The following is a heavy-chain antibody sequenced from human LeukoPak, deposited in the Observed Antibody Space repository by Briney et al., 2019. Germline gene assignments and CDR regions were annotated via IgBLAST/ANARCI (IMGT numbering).Heavy chain of an antibody. Sequence: PGGSLRLSCAASGFTFSSYAMSWVRQAPGKGLEWVSAISGSGGSTYYADSVKGRFTISRDNSKNTVYLQMNSLRVEDTAVYYCARRDCGGGSCYSHNAFDLWGQGTLVTVSS. J-gene: IGHJ3*01. CDR1: GFTFSSYA. CDR2: ISGSGGST. CDR3: ARRDCGGGSCYSHNAFDL. D-gene: IGHD2-15*01. V-gene: IGHV3-23*01.